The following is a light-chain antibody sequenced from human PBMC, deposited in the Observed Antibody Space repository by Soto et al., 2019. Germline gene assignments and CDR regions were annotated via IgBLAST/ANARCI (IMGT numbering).Light chain of an antibody. Sequence: QSALTQPASVSGSPGQSITISCNGTSSDVGGYKYVSWYQQHPDKAPKLIIYDVTNRPSGISNRVSGSKSGNTASLTISGLQAEDEADYYCSSYTSSSSYVFGTGTKLTVL. CDR2: DVT. CDR3: SSYTSSSSYV. J-gene: IGLJ1*01. V-gene: IGLV2-14*01. CDR1: SSDVGGYKY.